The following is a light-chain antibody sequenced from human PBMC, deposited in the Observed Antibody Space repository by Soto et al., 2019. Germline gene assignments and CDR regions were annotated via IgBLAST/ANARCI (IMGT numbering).Light chain of an antibody. Sequence: DIQMTQSPSSLSASLGDRVTVTCRASQSISTYLNWFQQRPGKAPKLLIYGAYTLQDGVPSRFSGSGSETEFTLTISSLQPEDFATYYCQQSFGAPRTFRQGTKVDIK. J-gene: IGKJ1*01. CDR1: QSISTY. V-gene: IGKV1-39*01. CDR3: QQSFGAPRT. CDR2: GAY.